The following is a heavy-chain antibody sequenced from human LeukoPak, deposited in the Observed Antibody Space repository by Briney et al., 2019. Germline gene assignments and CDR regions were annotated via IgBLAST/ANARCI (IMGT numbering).Heavy chain of an antibody. CDR3: ARAGRNRGLYYIDY. Sequence: ASLTLSCTASGYTFTSYDIHWVRQATGQGLEWMGWMNPNNSNKGYAHKFQGRVTMTSNTTINTAYMLITSLGTEATAVYDCARAGRNRGLYYIDYWGQGTLVPVSS. D-gene: IGHD2/OR15-2a*01. CDR1: GYTFTSYD. CDR2: MNPNNSNK. V-gene: IGHV1-8*01. J-gene: IGHJ4*02.